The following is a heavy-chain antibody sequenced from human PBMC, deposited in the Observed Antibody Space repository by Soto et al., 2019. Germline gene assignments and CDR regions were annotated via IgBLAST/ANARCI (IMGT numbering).Heavy chain of an antibody. J-gene: IGHJ1*01. V-gene: IGHV4-34*01. Sequence: QVQLQQWGAGLLKPSETLSLTCAVYGGSFSGYYWSWIRQPPGKGLEWIGEINHSGSTNYNPSLKSRVTISXXTXKXXFSLKLSSVTAADTAVYYCARGGRMIVVVIPYFQHWGQGTLVTVSS. D-gene: IGHD3-22*01. CDR2: INHSGST. CDR1: GGSFSGYY. CDR3: ARGGRMIVVVIPYFQH.